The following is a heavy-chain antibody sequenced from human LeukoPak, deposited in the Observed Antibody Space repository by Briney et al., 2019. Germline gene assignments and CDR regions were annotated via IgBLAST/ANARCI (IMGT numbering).Heavy chain of an antibody. CDR2: IYYSGST. Sequence: SETLSLTCTVSGGSISSSSYYWSWIRQPPGKGLEWIGSIYYSGSTYYNPSLKSRVTISVDTSKNQFSLKLSSVTAADTAVYYCDSLTTYFDYWGQGTLVTVSS. D-gene: IGHD1-14*01. CDR3: DSLTTYFDY. V-gene: IGHV4-39*01. CDR1: GGSISSSSYY. J-gene: IGHJ4*02.